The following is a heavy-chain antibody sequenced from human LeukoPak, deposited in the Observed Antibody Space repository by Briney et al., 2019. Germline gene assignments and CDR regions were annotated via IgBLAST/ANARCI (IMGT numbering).Heavy chain of an antibody. CDR2: INPNRGGT. CDR3: ASGAGLRFLEWLLPLDY. D-gene: IGHD3-3*01. Sequence: ASVKVSCKASRYTLTGYCMRWVRQDPGQGLEWKGWINPNRGGTNYAQTCQGRVTMTRDTSISTAYMELSRLRADNTAVYYCASGAGLRFLEWLLPLDYWGQGTLVTVSS. J-gene: IGHJ4*02. CDR1: RYTLTGYC. V-gene: IGHV1-2*02.